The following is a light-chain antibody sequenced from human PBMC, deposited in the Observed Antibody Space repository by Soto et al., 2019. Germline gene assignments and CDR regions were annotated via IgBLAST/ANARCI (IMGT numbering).Light chain of an antibody. Sequence: SVLTQSPSASGTPGQRVTISCSGSSSNIGSNYVYWYQQLPGTAPKLLIYRNDKRPSGVPDRFSGSKSDTSASLAISGLRSEDEADYFCAAWDDSLSAAVFGGGTKLTVL. V-gene: IGLV1-47*01. CDR3: AAWDDSLSAAV. J-gene: IGLJ2*01. CDR1: SSNIGSNY. CDR2: RND.